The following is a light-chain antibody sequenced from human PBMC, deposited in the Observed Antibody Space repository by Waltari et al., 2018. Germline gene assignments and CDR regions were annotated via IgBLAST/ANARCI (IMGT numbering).Light chain of an antibody. CDR1: SSNIGRNP. V-gene: IGLV1-44*01. CDR3: ATWDASLTGWV. J-gene: IGLJ2*01. Sequence: QSVLTQPPSASGTPGQRVTISCSGSSSNIGRNPVNWYQQLPGTAPKLLIHSNNQRPSGVPHRFAVSKSGTSSSLAISGLQSEDEADYYCATWDASLTGWVFGGGTKLTVL. CDR2: SNN.